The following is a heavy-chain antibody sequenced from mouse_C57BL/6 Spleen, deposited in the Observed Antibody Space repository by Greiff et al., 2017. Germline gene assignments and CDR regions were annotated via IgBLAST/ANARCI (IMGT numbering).Heavy chain of an antibody. J-gene: IGHJ4*01. CDR1: GYSFTDYN. Sequence: VQLQQSGPELVKPGASVKISCKASGYSFTDYNMNWVKQSNGKSLEWIGVINPNYGTTSYNQKFKGKATLTVDQSSSTAYMQLNSLTSEDSAVYYCARESRYGSSYEGYYAMDYWGQGTSVTVSS. V-gene: IGHV1-39*01. CDR2: INPNYGTT. CDR3: ARESRYGSSYEGYYAMDY. D-gene: IGHD1-1*01.